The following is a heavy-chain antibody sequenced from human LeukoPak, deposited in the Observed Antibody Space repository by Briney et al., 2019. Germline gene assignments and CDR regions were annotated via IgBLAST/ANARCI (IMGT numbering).Heavy chain of an antibody. Sequence: ASVKVSCKASGYTFTSYDINWVRQATGQGLEWMGWMNPNSGNTGYAQKLQGRVTMTTDTSTSTAYMELRSLRSDDTAVYYCARGTVAGTSHFDYWGQGTLVTVSS. CDR1: GYTFTSYD. CDR3: ARGTVAGTSHFDY. D-gene: IGHD1-1*01. V-gene: IGHV1-8*01. J-gene: IGHJ4*02. CDR2: MNPNSGNT.